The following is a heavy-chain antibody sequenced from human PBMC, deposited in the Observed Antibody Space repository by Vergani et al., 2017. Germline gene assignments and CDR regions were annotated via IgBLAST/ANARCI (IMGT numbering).Heavy chain of an antibody. CDR2: IYYSGST. V-gene: IGHV4-59*01. CDR3: ARAVRSGWYRFFDY. D-gene: IGHD6-19*01. CDR1: GGSISSYY. J-gene: IGHJ4*02. Sequence: QVQLQESGPGLVKPSETLSLTCTVSGGSISSYYWSWIRQPPGKGLEWIGYIYYSGSTNYNPSLKSRVTISVDTSKNPFSLKLSSVTAADTAVYYCARAVRSGWYRFFDYWGQGTLVTVSS.